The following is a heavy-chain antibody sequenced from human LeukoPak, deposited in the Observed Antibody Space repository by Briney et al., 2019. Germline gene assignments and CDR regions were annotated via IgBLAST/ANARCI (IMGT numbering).Heavy chain of an antibody. V-gene: IGHV3-33*01. Sequence: GGSLRLSCAASGFTFSSYGIHWVRQAPGKGLQWVAVIWYDGSNKFYADSVRGRFTISRDNSKNALYLQMHSLRAEDTAVYYCARVSKSSGYPYYFDYWGRGTLVTVSS. CDR3: ARVSKSSGYPYYFDY. CDR2: IWYDGSNK. CDR1: GFTFSSYG. J-gene: IGHJ4*02. D-gene: IGHD3-22*01.